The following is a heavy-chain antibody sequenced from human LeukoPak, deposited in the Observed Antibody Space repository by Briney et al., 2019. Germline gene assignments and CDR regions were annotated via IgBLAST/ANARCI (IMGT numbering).Heavy chain of an antibody. D-gene: IGHD2-2*01. CDR1: GFTFTSSA. V-gene: IGHV1-58*02. CDR2: IVVGSGNT. Sequence: SVTVSCKASGFTFTSSAMQWVRQARGQRLEWIGWIVVGSGNTNYAQKFQERVTITRDMSTSTAYMELSSLRSEDTAVYYCAAGDQSPYYYYGMDVWGQGTTVTVSS. J-gene: IGHJ6*02. CDR3: AAGDQSPYYYYGMDV.